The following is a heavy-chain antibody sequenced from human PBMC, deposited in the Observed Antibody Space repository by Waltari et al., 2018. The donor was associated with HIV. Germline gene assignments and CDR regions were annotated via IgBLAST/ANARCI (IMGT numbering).Heavy chain of an antibody. CDR3: ARGPTRRDGYNWDY. CDR1: GDSVSSNSAA. V-gene: IGHV6-1*01. D-gene: IGHD5-12*01. J-gene: IGHJ4*02. Sequence: QVQLQQSGPGLVKPSQTLSLTCAISGDSVSSNSAAWNWIRQSPSRGLEWLGRTYYRSKCYNCYAVSVKSRMTINPDTSKNQFSLQLNSVTPEDTAVYYCARGPTRRDGYNWDYWGQGTLVTVSS. CDR2: TYYRSKCYN.